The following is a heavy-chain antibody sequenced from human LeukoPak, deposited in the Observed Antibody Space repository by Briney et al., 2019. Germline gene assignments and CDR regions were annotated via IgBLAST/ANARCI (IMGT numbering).Heavy chain of an antibody. CDR3: ARDWDTAMVTPDY. Sequence: GGSLRLSCAASGFTFSSCAMHWVRQAPGKGLEWVAVISYDGSNKYYADSVKGRFTISRDNSKNTLYLQMNSLRAEDTAVYYCARDWDTAMVTPDYWGQGTLVTVSS. D-gene: IGHD5-18*01. CDR2: ISYDGSNK. J-gene: IGHJ4*02. CDR1: GFTFSSCA. V-gene: IGHV3-30*04.